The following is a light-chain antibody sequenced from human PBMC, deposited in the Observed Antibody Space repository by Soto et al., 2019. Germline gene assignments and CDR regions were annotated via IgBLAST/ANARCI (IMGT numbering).Light chain of an antibody. J-gene: IGLJ2*01. Sequence: QAVVTQEPSLTVSPGGTVTLTCGSSDGPVTSNHYPYWYQQRPGQVPRTLIYDTTNRQSWAPARFSGSLVGVKAALTLSGAQAGDEADYYCFLAHRCGRVFGGGTKLTVL. CDR1: DGPVTSNHY. V-gene: IGLV7-46*01. CDR2: DTT. CDR3: FLAHRCGRV.